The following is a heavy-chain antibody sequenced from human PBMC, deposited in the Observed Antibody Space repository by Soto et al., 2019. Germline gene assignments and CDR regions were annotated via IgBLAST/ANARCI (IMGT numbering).Heavy chain of an antibody. Sequence: PGGSLRLSCAASGFTFSSYSMNWVRQAPGKGLEWVSSISSSSSYIYYADSVKGRFTISRDNAKNSLYLQMNSLRAEDTAVYYCARVGYYGSGSYGYYYYYYMDVWGKGTTVTVS. V-gene: IGHV3-21*01. CDR1: GFTFSSYS. J-gene: IGHJ6*03. D-gene: IGHD3-10*01. CDR2: ISSSSSYI. CDR3: ARVGYYGSGSYGYYYYYYMDV.